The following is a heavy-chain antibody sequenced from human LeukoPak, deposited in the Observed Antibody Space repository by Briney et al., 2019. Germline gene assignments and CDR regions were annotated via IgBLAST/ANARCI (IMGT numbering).Heavy chain of an antibody. CDR1: GFTFSSYA. D-gene: IGHD3-22*01. V-gene: IGHV4-34*01. J-gene: IGHJ3*02. CDR3: ARVATDYYGIAFDI. CDR2: INHSGST. Sequence: GSLRLSCAASGFTFSSYAMSWVRQAPGKGLEWIGEINHSGSTNYNPSLKSRVTISVDTSKNQFSLKLSSVTAADTAVYYCARVATDYYGIAFDIWGQGTMVTVSS.